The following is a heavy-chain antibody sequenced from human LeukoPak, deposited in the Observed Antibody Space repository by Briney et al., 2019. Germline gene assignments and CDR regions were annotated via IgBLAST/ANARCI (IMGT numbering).Heavy chain of an antibody. V-gene: IGHV4-59*01. Sequence: SETLSLTCTVSGGSISSYYWSWIRQPPGKGLEWIGYIYYSGSTNYNPSLKSRVTISVDTSKNQFSLKLSSVTAADTAVYYCARVVVPAAVMGVWGKGTTVTVSS. CDR2: IYYSGST. D-gene: IGHD2-2*01. CDR1: GGSISSYY. J-gene: IGHJ6*03. CDR3: ARVVVPAAVMGV.